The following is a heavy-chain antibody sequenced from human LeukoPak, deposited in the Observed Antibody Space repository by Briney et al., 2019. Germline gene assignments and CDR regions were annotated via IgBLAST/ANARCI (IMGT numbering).Heavy chain of an antibody. Sequence: GGSLRLSCAASGFTFSSCAMSWVRQAPGKGLEWVSAISGSGGSTYYADSVKGRFTISRDNSKNTLYLQMNSLRAEDTAVYCCAKDHPSPTRITIFGVVKGEGFDYWGQGTLVTVSS. CDR2: ISGSGGST. CDR1: GFTFSSCA. J-gene: IGHJ4*02. D-gene: IGHD3-3*01. CDR3: AKDHPSPTRITIFGVVKGEGFDY. V-gene: IGHV3-23*01.